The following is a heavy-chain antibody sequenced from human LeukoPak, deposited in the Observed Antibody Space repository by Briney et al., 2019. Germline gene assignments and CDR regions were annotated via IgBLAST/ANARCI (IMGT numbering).Heavy chain of an antibody. CDR3: ARVRSSETYIDAFDI. V-gene: IGHV4-34*01. CDR1: GGSLSGHF. CDR2: SNHSGST. J-gene: IGHJ3*02. Sequence: PSETLSLTCAVYGGSLSGHFWTCIRQPPGKGRQWIGESNHSGSTNYNPSLKNRVTISVDTSRNYFSLNLRSVTAADTAVYYCARVRSSETYIDAFDIWGQGTMVTVSS. D-gene: IGHD3-22*01.